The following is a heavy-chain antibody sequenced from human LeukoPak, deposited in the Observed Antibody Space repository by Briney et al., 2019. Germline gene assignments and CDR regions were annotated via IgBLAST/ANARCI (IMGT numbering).Heavy chain of an antibody. CDR1: GFTFSSCS. CDR3: ASAGGVVAQFDY. V-gene: IGHV3-21*01. Sequence: GGSLRLSCAASGFTFSSCSMNWVRQAPGKGLEWVSSISSSSNYIYYADSVKGRFTISRDNAKNSLYLQMNSLRAEDTAVYYCASAGGVVAQFDYWGQGTLVTVSS. D-gene: IGHD3-16*02. J-gene: IGHJ4*02. CDR2: ISSSSNYI.